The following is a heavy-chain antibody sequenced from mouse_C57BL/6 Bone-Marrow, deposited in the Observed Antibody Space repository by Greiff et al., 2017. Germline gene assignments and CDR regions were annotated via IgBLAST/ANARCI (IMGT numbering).Heavy chain of an antibody. D-gene: IGHD1-1*01. CDR3: AREPYGSSYGYFGV. Sequence: VQLQESGAELVKPGASVKLSCKASGYTFTSYWMHWVKQRPGQGLEWIGMIHPNSGSTNYNAKFKSKATLTVDKSSSTAYMQLSSLTSEDSAVYYCAREPYGSSYGYFGVWGTGTTVNVSS. CDR2: IHPNSGST. V-gene: IGHV1-64*01. CDR1: GYTFTSYW. J-gene: IGHJ1*03.